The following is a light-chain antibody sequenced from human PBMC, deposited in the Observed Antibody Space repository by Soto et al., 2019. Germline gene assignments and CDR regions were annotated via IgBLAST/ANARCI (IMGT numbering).Light chain of an antibody. Sequence: EIVLTQSPGTLYLSPRERATLSCRASQSIFNNYLAWYQQKPGQAPRLLVYGASFRATGIPDRFSGSGSGTDFTLTISRLEPEDFAVYYCQQYGGSPFTFGQGTRLEIK. J-gene: IGKJ2*01. CDR1: QSIFNNY. V-gene: IGKV3-20*01. CDR3: QQYGGSPFT. CDR2: GAS.